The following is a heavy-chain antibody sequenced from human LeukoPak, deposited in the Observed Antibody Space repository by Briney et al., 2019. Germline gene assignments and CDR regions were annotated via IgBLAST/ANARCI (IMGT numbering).Heavy chain of an antibody. D-gene: IGHD1-26*01. CDR3: ARVMWDGDYFDY. J-gene: IGHJ4*02. Sequence: ASVKVSCKPSGYTFIDHYLHWVRQAPGQGLESLGWIDPDTGDTNYPQKFQGRVTMTRDTSSSTAYMELNRLRSDDTAVYYCARVMWDGDYFDYWGQGTLVTVSS. V-gene: IGHV1-2*02. CDR2: IDPDTGDT. CDR1: GYTFIDHY.